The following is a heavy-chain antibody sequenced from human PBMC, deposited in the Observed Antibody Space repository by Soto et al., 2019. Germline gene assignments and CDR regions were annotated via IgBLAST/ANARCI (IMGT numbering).Heavy chain of an antibody. V-gene: IGHV4-4*07. CDR1: GVSISKFY. Sequence: QVQLQESGPGLLKASETLSLSCSVSGVSISKFYWSWIRKTAGNGLEWMGRVYATGTTDYNPSLRSRVTMSVDISKKTFSLRLTSVTAADTGVYYCVRDGSKTLRDWFDPCGQGKLVSVSS. D-gene: IGHD4-17*01. CDR2: VYATGTT. CDR3: VRDGSKTLRDWFDP. J-gene: IGHJ5*02.